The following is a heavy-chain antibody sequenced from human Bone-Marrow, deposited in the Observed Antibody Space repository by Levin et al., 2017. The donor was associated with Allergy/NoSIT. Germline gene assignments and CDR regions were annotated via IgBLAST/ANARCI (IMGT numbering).Heavy chain of an antibody. CDR3: ARDKDDDDYGTTFDF. CDR2: ISSSGTTI. CDR1: GFAFSGYY. Sequence: GESLKISCAASGFAFSGYYMSWIRQAPGKGLEWVAYISSSGTTISYADSVNGRFTIYRDNARNSLYLQLNSLRDEDTAIYHCARDKDDDDYGTTFDFWGRGTQVTVSS. D-gene: IGHD1-1*01. J-gene: IGHJ4*02. V-gene: IGHV3-11*01.